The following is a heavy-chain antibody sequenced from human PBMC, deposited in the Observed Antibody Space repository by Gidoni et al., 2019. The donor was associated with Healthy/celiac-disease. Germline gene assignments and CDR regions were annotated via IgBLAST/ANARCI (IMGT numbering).Heavy chain of an antibody. CDR2: ISGSGGST. CDR1: GFPFSSYP. V-gene: IGHV3-23*01. CDR3: AKVWITMIVVVPTYFDY. D-gene: IGHD3-22*01. Sequence: EVRLLESGGGLVQPGGSLRLSCAASGFPFSSYPMSWVRQAPGKGLAWVSAISGSGGSTYYADSVKGRFTISRDNSKNTLYLQMNSLRAEDTAVYYCAKVWITMIVVVPTYFDYWGQGTLVTVSS. J-gene: IGHJ4*02.